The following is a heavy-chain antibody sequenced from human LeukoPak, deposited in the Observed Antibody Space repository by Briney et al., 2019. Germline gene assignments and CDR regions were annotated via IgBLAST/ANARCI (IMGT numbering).Heavy chain of an antibody. CDR1: GGSFSGYY. J-gene: IGHJ3*02. Sequence: PSETLSLTCAVYGGSFSGYYWSWIRQPPGKGLEWIGEINHSGSTNYNPSLKSRVTISVDTSKNQFSLKLSSVTAADTAVYYCARHRQRAFDIWGQGTMVTASS. CDR2: INHSGST. CDR3: ARHRQRAFDI. V-gene: IGHV4-34*01. D-gene: IGHD1-1*01.